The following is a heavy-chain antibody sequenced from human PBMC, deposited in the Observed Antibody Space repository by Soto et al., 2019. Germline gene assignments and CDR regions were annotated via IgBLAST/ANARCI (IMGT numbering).Heavy chain of an antibody. V-gene: IGHV3-74*01. Sequence: PGGSLRLSCAASGFTFSSYWMHWVRQVPGKGLVWVSRINSDGSITSYADSVKGRFTTYRDNAKNTLYLQMNSLRAEDTAVYYCATGTRAQYYGMDVWGQGTTVTVSS. J-gene: IGHJ6*02. CDR2: INSDGSIT. CDR1: GFTFSSYW. D-gene: IGHD1-1*01. CDR3: ATGTRAQYYGMDV.